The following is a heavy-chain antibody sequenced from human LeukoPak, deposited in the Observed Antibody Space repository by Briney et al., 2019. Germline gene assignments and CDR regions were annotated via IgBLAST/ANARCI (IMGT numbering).Heavy chain of an antibody. CDR2: ISSGSGYI. V-gene: IGHV3-21*01. CDR1: GFSVTNNY. Sequence: GGSLRLSCAVSGFSVTNNYMSWVRQAPGKGLEWVSSISSGSGYIYYADSVKGRFTISRDNAKTSLYLQMNSLRAEDTAVYYCARDGEGTSLSFFDYWGLGTLVTVSA. J-gene: IGHJ4*02. D-gene: IGHD3-10*01. CDR3: ARDGEGTSLSFFDY.